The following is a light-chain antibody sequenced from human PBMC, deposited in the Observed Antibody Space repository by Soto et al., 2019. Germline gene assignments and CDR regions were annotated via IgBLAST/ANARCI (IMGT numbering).Light chain of an antibody. CDR2: AAS. CDR1: QSFSSSY. Sequence: EIVLTQSPGTLSLSPGERATLSCRASQSFSSSYLAWYQQKPGQAPRLLICAASSRATGIPDRFSGSGSGTDFTLTISRLEPEDFAVYYCQQYGGSPPTFGQGTKVEIK. V-gene: IGKV3-20*01. J-gene: IGKJ1*01. CDR3: QQYGGSPPT.